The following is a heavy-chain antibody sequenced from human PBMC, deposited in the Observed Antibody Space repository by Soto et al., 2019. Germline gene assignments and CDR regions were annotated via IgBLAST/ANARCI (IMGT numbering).Heavy chain of an antibody. V-gene: IGHV3-7*03. CDR3: ARAPERSGSYYYFES. CDR1: GFTFSSYW. D-gene: IGHD3-22*01. CDR2: VNRDASAP. Sequence: EVQLVESGGGLIQPGGSLRLSCAASGFTFSSYWMRWVRQAPGKGLQLVANVNRDASAPYYVDSLKGRFTISRDNAENTRYRQMNSLKDEDTAVYYCARAPERSGSYYYFESGGQGTLVTVSS. J-gene: IGHJ4*02.